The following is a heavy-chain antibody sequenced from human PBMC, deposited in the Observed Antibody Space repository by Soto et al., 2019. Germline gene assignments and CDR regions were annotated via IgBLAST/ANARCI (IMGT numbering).Heavy chain of an antibody. V-gene: IGHV1-8*01. D-gene: IGHD7-27*01. CDR2: MNPNSGNT. CDR3: AREPPGANYYFDY. CDR1: GYTSTSYY. J-gene: IGHJ4*02. Sequence: ASVKVSCKASGYTSTSYYINWVRQATGQGLEWMGWMNPNSGNTGYAQKFQGRVTMTRDTSKTTAYMELSSLRSEDTAMYYCAREPPGANYYFDYWGQGTLVTVSS.